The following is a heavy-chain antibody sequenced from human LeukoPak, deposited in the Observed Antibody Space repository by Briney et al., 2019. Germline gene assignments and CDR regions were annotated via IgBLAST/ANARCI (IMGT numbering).Heavy chain of an antibody. Sequence: SGTLSLTCAVSGGSISSTNWWSWVRPPPGRGLEWIGEIYHSGSTNYNPSLKSRVTISVDKSKNQFSLKLSSVTAADTAVYYCARGSGGYSYRVYYYMDVWGKGTTVTVSS. CDR2: IYHSGST. V-gene: IGHV4-4*02. CDR3: ARGSGGYSYRVYYYMDV. J-gene: IGHJ6*03. CDR1: GGSISSTNW. D-gene: IGHD5-18*01.